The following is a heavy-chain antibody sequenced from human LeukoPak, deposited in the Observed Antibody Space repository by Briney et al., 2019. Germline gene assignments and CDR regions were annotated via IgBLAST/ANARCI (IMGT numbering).Heavy chain of an antibody. CDR1: GFTVSSNY. V-gene: IGHV3-66*02. CDR3: ARGRKNDY. CDR2: IYSGGST. Sequence: GGSLRLSCAAYGFTVSSNYMSWVRQAPGKGLEWVSVIYSGGSTYYADSVKGRFTISRDNSKNTLYLQMNSLRAEDTAVYYRARGRKNDYWGQGTLVTVSS. J-gene: IGHJ4*02.